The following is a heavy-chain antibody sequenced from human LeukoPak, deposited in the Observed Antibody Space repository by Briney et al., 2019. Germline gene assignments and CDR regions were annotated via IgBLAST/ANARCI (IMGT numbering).Heavy chain of an antibody. J-gene: IGHJ3*01. CDR1: GFSFSTHW. CDR3: ASGRQGAIDF. CDR2: IDYDGSSR. Sequence: GGPLRLSCAASGFSFSTHWMHWVGQAPGGGMVWVARIDYDGSSRTYPDSVKGRLTISRDNAKNTLYLQMNSLRAEDTAVYYCASGRQGAIDFWGPGTMVIVSS. V-gene: IGHV3-74*01.